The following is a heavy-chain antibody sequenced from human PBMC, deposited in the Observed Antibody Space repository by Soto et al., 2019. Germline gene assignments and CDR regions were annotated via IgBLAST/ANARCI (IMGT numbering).Heavy chain of an antibody. CDR2: IWYDGSYK. Sequence: GGSLRLSCAASGFTFSSYGMHWVRQAPGKGLEWVAVIWYDGSYKYYADSVKGRFTIFRDDSKNTLYLQMNSLRAEDTAVYYCAGGLLRGPLDYCGPGTLVTVSS. CDR1: GFTFSSYG. V-gene: IGHV3-33*01. D-gene: IGHD3-3*01. CDR3: AGGLLRGPLDY. J-gene: IGHJ4*02.